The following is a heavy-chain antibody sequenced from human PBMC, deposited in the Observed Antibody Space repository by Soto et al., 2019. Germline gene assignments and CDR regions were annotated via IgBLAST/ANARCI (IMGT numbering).Heavy chain of an antibody. Sequence: QVQLVQSGAEVQKPGASVKASCKASGYTLINYGMHWVRQAPGQRLEWMGWINGGNGHTKYSQKFQVRVTITRDTSACTVYMVRSSLGSEDTDVYYCAISWYSSGLYHWYFDFWGRGTLVTVSS. CDR1: GYTLINYG. J-gene: IGHJ2*01. CDR2: INGGNGHT. D-gene: IGHD6-19*01. CDR3: AISWYSSGLYHWYFDF. V-gene: IGHV1-3*01.